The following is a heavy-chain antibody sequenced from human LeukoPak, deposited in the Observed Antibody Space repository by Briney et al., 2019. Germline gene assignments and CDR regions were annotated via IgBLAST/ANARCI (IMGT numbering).Heavy chain of an antibody. V-gene: IGHV3-74*01. CDR3: AKHPGYYYDSSVYYHY. Sequence: GGSLRLSCEVSGFNFGDHWMHWVRQVPGKGLVWVARVNTDGSATDYGDSVQGRFTISRDNSKNTLYLQMNSLRAEDTAVYYCAKHPGYYYDSSVYYHYWGQGTLVTVSS. D-gene: IGHD3-22*01. J-gene: IGHJ4*02. CDR1: GFNFGDHW. CDR2: VNTDGSAT.